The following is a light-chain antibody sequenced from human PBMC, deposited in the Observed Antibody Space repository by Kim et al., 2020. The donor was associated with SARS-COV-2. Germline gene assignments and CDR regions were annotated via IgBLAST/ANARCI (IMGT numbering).Light chain of an antibody. CDR1: QSISTY. CDR2: DAS. J-gene: IGKJ4*01. Sequence: EIVLTQSPVTLSLSPGERATLSCRARQSISTYLAWYQQKPGQSPRLLIYDASDRATGIPARFSGSGSGTDFTLTISTLEPEDFAVYYCQQRKDWPLTFGGGTKVDIK. CDR3: QQRKDWPLT. V-gene: IGKV3-11*01.